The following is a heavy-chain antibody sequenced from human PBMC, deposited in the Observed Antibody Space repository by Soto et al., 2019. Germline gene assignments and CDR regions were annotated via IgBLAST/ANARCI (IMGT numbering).Heavy chain of an antibody. CDR1: GYTFTGYY. CDR3: ARENLPRRGPIPRDYGGNPDGMDV. Sequence: ASVKVSCKASGYTFTGYYMHWVRQAPGQGLEWMGWINPNSGGTNYAQKFQGWVTMTRDTSISTAYMELSRLRSDDTAVYYCARENLPRRGPIPRDYGGNPDGMDVWGQGTTVTVS. V-gene: IGHV1-2*04. J-gene: IGHJ6*02. CDR2: INPNSGGT. D-gene: IGHD4-17*01.